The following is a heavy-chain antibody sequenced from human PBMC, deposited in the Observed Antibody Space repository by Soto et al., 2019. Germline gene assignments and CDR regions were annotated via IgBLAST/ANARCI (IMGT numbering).Heavy chain of an antibody. CDR1: GGTFSSYA. D-gene: IGHD5-18*01. Sequence: ASVKVSCKASGGTFSSYAISWVRQAPGQGLEWMGGIIPIFGTANYAQKLQGRVTITEDKSTSTAYMELRRLRSEDRAVYYCPREAMDTAMSFYFNYDMDVWGQGTTVAVSS. CDR2: IIPIFGTA. V-gene: IGHV1-69*06. J-gene: IGHJ6*02. CDR3: PREAMDTAMSFYFNYDMDV.